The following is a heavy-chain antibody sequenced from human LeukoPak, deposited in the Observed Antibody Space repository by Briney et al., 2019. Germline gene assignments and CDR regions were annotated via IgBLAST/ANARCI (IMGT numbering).Heavy chain of an antibody. V-gene: IGHV3-7*01. CDR3: ARENSYYDSSGYSYYFDY. D-gene: IGHD3-22*01. CDR1: GFTFSSYW. J-gene: IGHJ4*02. CDR2: IKQDGSEK. Sequence: GGSLRLSCAASGFTFSSYWMSWVRQAPGKGLEWVANIKQDGSEKYYVDSVKGRFTISRDNAKNSLYLQMNSLRAEDTAVYYCARENSYYDSSGYSYYFDYWGQGTLVTVSS.